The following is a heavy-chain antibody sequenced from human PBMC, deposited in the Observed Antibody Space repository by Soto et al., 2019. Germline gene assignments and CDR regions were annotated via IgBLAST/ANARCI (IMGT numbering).Heavy chain of an antibody. CDR1: GFTFSDYY. CDR2: ISSSGSII. D-gene: IGHD3-3*01. V-gene: IGHV3-11*01. Sequence: KAGGSLRLSCAASGFTFSDYYMSWIRQAPGKGLEWVSYISSSGSIIYYADSVKGRFTISRDNARNSLYLQLNSLRAEDTAVYYCARDSHFGVVPLYGMDVWGQGTTVTVSS. CDR3: ARDSHFGVVPLYGMDV. J-gene: IGHJ6*02.